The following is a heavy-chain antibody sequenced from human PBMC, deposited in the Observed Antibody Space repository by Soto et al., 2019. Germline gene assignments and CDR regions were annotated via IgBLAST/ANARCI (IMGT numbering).Heavy chain of an antibody. Sequence: SETLSLTCTVSGGSISSSSYYWGWIRQPPGKGLEWIGSISYSGNTYYNPSLNSRVTISVDTSKNQFSLKLSSVTAADTAVYCCAIYYYDSSGYYYVPGVYWGQGPPVTVP. CDR2: ISYSGNT. CDR3: AIYYYDSSGYYYVPGVY. D-gene: IGHD3-22*01. CDR1: GGSISSSSYY. J-gene: IGHJ4*02. V-gene: IGHV4-39*01.